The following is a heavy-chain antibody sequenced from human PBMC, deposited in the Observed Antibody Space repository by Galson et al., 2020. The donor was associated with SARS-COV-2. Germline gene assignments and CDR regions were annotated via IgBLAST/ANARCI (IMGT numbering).Heavy chain of an antibody. CDR2: ISYDGSNK. Sequence: TGGSLRLSCAASGFTFSSYAMHWVRQAPGKGLEWVAVISYDGSNKYYADSVKGRFTISRDNSKNTLYLQMNSLRAEDTAVYYCARNLQSNWFDPWGQGTLVTVSS. J-gene: IGHJ5*02. V-gene: IGHV3-30*04. CDR1: GFTFSSYA. CDR3: ARNLQSNWFDP.